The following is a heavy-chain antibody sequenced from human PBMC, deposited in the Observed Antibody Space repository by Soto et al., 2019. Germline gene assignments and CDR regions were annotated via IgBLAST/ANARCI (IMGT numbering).Heavy chain of an antibody. Sequence: GGSLRLSCAASGFTFSSYAMSWVRQAPGKGLEWVSAISGSGGSTYYADSVKGRFTISRDNSKNTLYLQMNSLRAEDTAVYYCAKVISITIFGVASSYYYYGMDVWGQGTTVTVSS. CDR1: GFTFSSYA. CDR3: AKVISITIFGVASSYYYYGMDV. J-gene: IGHJ6*02. CDR2: ISGSGGST. V-gene: IGHV3-23*01. D-gene: IGHD3-3*01.